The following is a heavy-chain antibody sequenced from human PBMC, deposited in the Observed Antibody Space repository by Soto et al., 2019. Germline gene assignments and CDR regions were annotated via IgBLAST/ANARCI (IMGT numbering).Heavy chain of an antibody. V-gene: IGHV4-59*08. CDR1: GGSISSYY. CDR3: ARSKPSLYCCGGGCYGRDFDS. J-gene: IGHJ4*02. Sequence: SETLSLTCTVSGGSISSYYWSWIRQPPGKGLEWIGYIYYSGSTNYNPSLKSRVTISVDTSKNQFSLKLSSVTAADTAVYYCARSKPSLYCCGGGCYGRDFDSWAQEPLVPVSS. CDR2: IYYSGST. D-gene: IGHD2-15*01.